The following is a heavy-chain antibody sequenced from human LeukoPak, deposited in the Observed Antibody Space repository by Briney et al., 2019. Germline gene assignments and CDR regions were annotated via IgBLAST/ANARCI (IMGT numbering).Heavy chain of an antibody. CDR2: IYYSGSA. CDR3: ARHGPDILTGYFDY. CDR1: GGSISSYY. J-gene: IGHJ4*02. V-gene: IGHV4-59*08. Sequence: SETLSLTCTVSGGSISSYYWSWIRQPPGKGLEWIGYIYYSGSANYNPSLKSRVTISVDTSKNQFSLKLSSVTAADTAVYYCARHGPDILTGYFDYWGQGTLVTVSP. D-gene: IGHD3-9*01.